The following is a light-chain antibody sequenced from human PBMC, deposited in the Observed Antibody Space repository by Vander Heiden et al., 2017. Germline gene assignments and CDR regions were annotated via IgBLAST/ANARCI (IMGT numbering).Light chain of an antibody. J-gene: IGLJ2*01. CDR3: QVWDISSDQVV. CDR2: DDR. V-gene: IGLV3-21*02. Sequence: SYVLTQPPSVSVAPGQTARITCGGNDVGSKSVHWYQQKPGQAPVLVVYDDRDRPSGIPERFSGSNSGNTATLTISRVEAGDEADYYCQVWDISSDQVVFGGGTKLTVI. CDR1: DVGSKS.